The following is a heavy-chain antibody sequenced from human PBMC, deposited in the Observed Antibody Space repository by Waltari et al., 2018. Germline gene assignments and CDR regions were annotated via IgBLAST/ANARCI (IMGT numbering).Heavy chain of an antibody. V-gene: IGHV4-34*02. Sequence: QVQLQQWGAGQLQPSETLSLTCAVYGGSFSGYYWGWIRPPPGKGLEWIGEINHNGNINYNPSLRSRVTMLIDTSRSQFSLKVNSVTAADTAVYYCVRLEDCSGPGGNCYSGDSFALDVWGQGTTVTVSS. D-gene: IGHD2-8*02. CDR2: INHNGNI. J-gene: IGHJ6*02. CDR1: GGSFSGYY. CDR3: VRLEDCSGPGGNCYSGDSFALDV.